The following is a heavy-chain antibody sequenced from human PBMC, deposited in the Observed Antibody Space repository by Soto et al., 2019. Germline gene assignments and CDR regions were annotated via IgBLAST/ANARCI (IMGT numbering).Heavy chain of an antibody. CDR2: IGTAGDT. D-gene: IGHD6-13*01. V-gene: IGHV3-13*01. J-gene: IGHJ6*02. CDR3: AREAAAGTSYYYYYGMDV. CDR1: GFTFSSYD. Sequence: EVQLVESGGGLVQPGGSLRLSCAASGFTFSSYDMHWVRQATGKGLEWVSAIGTAGDTYYPGSVKGRFTISRENAKNSLYIQMNSLRAGDTAVYYCAREAAAGTSYYYYYGMDVWGQGTTVTVSS.